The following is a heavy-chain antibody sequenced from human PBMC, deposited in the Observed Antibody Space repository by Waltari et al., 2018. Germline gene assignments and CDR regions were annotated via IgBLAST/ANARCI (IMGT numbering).Heavy chain of an antibody. D-gene: IGHD1-26*01. J-gene: IGHJ4*02. Sequence: EVQLVESGGGLVEPGGSLRLSCAASGFTFSSYSMSWVRQAPGKGLEWVSYMGTSSSTILYADSVKGRFTISRDNAKNSLYLQMDSLRVEDTAVYYCARGPLVIPKYYFDFWGQGSLVTVSS. CDR2: MGTSSSTI. CDR3: ARGPLVIPKYYFDF. CDR1: GFTFSSYS. V-gene: IGHV3-48*04.